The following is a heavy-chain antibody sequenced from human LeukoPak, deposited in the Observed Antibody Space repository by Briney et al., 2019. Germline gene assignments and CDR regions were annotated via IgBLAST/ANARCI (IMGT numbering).Heavy chain of an antibody. D-gene: IGHD3-16*02. CDR2: ISAYNGNT. J-gene: IGHJ4*02. CDR1: GYTFTSYG. Sequence: GASVKVSCKASGYTFTSYGISWVRQAPGQGLEWMGWISAYNGNTNYAQKLQGRVTITTDTSTSTAYMELRSLRSDDTAVYYCARDRGYYDYIWGSYRSPKSPGYFDYWGQGTLVTVSS. V-gene: IGHV1-18*01. CDR3: ARDRGYYDYIWGSYRSPKSPGYFDY.